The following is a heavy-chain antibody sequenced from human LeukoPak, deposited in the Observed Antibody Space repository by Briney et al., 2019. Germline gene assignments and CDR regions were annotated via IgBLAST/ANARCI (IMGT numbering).Heavy chain of an antibody. J-gene: IGHJ5*02. D-gene: IGHD2-2*01. CDR1: GGTFSSYA. CDR3: ARAAQYCSSTSCYAFNWFDP. V-gene: IGHV1-69*06. CDR2: IIPIFGTA. Sequence: SVKVSCKASGGTFSSYAISWVRQAPGQGLEWMGGIIPIFGTANYAQKFQGRVTITADKSTSTAYMELSSLRSEDTAVYCCARAAQYCSSTSCYAFNWFDPWGQGTPVTVSS.